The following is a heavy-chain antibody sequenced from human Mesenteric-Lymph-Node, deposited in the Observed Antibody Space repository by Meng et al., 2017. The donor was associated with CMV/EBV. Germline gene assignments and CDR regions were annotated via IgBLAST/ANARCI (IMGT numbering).Heavy chain of an antibody. CDR1: GFTFSSYW. Sequence: GESLKISCAASGFTFSSYWMHWVRQAPGKGLVWVSRINGDGSSTSYADSVKGRFTISRDNSKNTLYLQMNSLRAEDTAVYYCARAFEYSSSSVAFDIWGQGTMVTVSS. CDR2: INGDGSST. V-gene: IGHV3-74*01. CDR3: ARAFEYSSSSVAFDI. D-gene: IGHD6-6*01. J-gene: IGHJ3*02.